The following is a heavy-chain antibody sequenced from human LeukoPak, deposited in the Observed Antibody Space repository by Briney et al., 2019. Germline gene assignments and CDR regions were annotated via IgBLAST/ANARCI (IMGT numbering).Heavy chain of an antibody. V-gene: IGHV1-3*01. Sequence: KFQGRVTITRDTYASTAYMELSSLRSEDTAVYYCARVIRIIPGYFDYWGQGTLVTVSS. D-gene: IGHD1-14*01. J-gene: IGHJ4*02. CDR3: ARVIRIIPGYFDY.